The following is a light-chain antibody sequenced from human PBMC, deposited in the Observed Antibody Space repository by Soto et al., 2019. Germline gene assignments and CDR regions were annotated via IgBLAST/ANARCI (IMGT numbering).Light chain of an antibody. CDR3: QEYNNWPPLFT. J-gene: IGKJ3*01. Sequence: EIVLTQSPATLSVSPGERATLSCRASQSINSNLTWYQQKPGQSPRLLIYGASTRAAGIPARFSGSGSGSAFTPTISSLHSEDFAVYFCQEYNNWPPLFTFGPGAKVDIK. CDR1: QSINSN. CDR2: GAS. V-gene: IGKV3-15*01.